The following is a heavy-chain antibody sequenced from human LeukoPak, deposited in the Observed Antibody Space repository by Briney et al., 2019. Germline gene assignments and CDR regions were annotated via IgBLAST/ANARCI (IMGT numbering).Heavy chain of an antibody. D-gene: IGHD6-13*01. CDR1: GYTFTDYY. J-gene: IGHJ4*02. Sequence: ASVVVSCKASGYTFTDYYIHWVRQAPGQGLEWMGWFNPNNGGTTYAQKFQARVTMARDTSITTVHMELSSLRSDDTAVYYCARGGGLALAGTRFDYWGQGTLVTVSS. CDR3: ARGGGLALAGTRFDY. CDR2: FNPNNGGT. V-gene: IGHV1-2*02.